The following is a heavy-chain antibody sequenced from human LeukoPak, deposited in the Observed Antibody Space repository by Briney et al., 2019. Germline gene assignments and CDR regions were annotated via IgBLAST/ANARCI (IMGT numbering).Heavy chain of an antibody. D-gene: IGHD5-12*01. V-gene: IGHV4-39*01. Sequence: SETLSLTCTVSGGSISSSSRYWGWIRQPPGKGLEWIGSMYYSGSTYYNPSLKSRVTISVDTSKNQFSLKVSSVTAADTAVYYCARLSGYGGNDLYYFDDWGQGTLVTVSS. J-gene: IGHJ4*02. CDR2: MYYSGST. CDR1: GGSISSSSRY. CDR3: ARLSGYGGNDLYYFDD.